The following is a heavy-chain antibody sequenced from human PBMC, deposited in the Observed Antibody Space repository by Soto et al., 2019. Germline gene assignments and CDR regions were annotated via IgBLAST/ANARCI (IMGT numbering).Heavy chain of an antibody. CDR2: ISGSGGST. CDR1: GFTFSSYA. J-gene: IGHJ4*02. CDR3: AKGEGSGWYEYYFDY. Sequence: EVQLLESGGGLVQPGGSLRLSCAASGFTFSSYAMSWVRQAPGKGLEWVSAISGSGGSTYYTDSVKGRFTISRDNSKNTLYLQVNSLRAEDTAVYYCAKGEGSGWYEYYFDYWGQGTLVTVSS. V-gene: IGHV3-23*01. D-gene: IGHD6-19*01.